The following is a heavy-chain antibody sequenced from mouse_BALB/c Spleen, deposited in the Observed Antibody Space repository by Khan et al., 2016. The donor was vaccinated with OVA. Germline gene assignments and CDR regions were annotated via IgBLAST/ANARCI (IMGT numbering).Heavy chain of an antibody. V-gene: IGHV5-17*02. CDR3: STSYYYGYYFDY. CDR1: GFTFSSYG. D-gene: IGHD1-1*01. CDR2: ISGDSSTI. J-gene: IGHJ2*01. Sequence: DVMLVESGGGLVQPGGSRKLSCAASGFTFSSYGMHWVRQAPEKGLEWVAYISGDSSTIYYTDTVKGRFTISRENPKHTLSLQMTSLMSEDTARYYCSTSYYYGYYFDYWGPGTTLTVSS.